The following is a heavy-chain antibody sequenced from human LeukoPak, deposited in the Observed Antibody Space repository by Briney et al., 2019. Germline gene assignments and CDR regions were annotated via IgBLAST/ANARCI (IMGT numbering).Heavy chain of an antibody. CDR1: GLTFSDYH. J-gene: IGHJ4*02. D-gene: IGHD6-13*01. Sequence: PGGSLRLSCAASGLTFSDYHMDWVRQAPGKGLEWVGRIRNKANSYTTEYAASVRGRFTISTDDSKNSLYLQMDSLKTEDTAMYYCTKMAGQQSSFDCRGQGTLVTVSS. V-gene: IGHV3-72*01. CDR2: IRNKANSYTT. CDR3: TKMAGQQSSFDC.